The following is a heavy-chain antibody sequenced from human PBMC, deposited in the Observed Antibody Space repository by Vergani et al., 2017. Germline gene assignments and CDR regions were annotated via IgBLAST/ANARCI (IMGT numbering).Heavy chain of an antibody. V-gene: IGHV4-39*01. Sequence: QVQLQESGPGLVKPSQTLSLTCTVSGGSISSGDYYWSWIRQPPGKGLEWIGSVYYSGDTYYNPSLKSRFTISVDTSKNQFSLRVKSVTAADTAAYYCAVRDIELSYGSWGQGTLVTVSS. CDR2: VYYSGDT. CDR1: GGSISSGDYY. J-gene: IGHJ4*02. CDR3: AVRDIELSYGS. D-gene: IGHD5-18*01.